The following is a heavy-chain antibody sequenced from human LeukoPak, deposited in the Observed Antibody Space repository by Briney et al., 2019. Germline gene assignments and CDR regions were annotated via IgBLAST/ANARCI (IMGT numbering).Heavy chain of an antibody. J-gene: IGHJ4*02. D-gene: IGHD3-22*01. CDR1: GGTFSSYA. V-gene: IGHV1-69*05. CDR3: ARPRGPEYYYDSSGYFWY. CDR2: IIPIFGTA. Sequence: SVKVSCKASGGTFSSYAISWVRQAPGQGLEWMGGIIPIFGTANYAQKFQGRVTITTDESTSTAYMELSSLRSDDTAVYYCARPRGPEYYYDSSGYFWYWGQGTLVTVSS.